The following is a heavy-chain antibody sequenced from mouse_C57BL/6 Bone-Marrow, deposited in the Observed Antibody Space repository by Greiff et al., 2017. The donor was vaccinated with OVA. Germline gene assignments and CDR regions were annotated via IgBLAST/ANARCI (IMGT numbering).Heavy chain of an antibody. CDR3: ARDRGGTGSNWYFDV. Sequence: EVKLMESGGGLVKPGGSLKLSCAASGFTFSSYAMSWVRQTPEKRLEWVATISDGGSYTYYPDNVKGRFTISRDNAKNNLYLQMSHLKSEDTAMYYCARDRGGTGSNWYFDVWGTGTTVTVSS. V-gene: IGHV5-4*01. D-gene: IGHD4-1*01. CDR2: ISDGGSYT. CDR1: GFTFSSYA. J-gene: IGHJ1*03.